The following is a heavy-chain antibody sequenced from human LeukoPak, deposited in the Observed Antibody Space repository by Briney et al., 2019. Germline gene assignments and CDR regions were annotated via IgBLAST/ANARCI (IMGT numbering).Heavy chain of an antibody. CDR1: GFTFSSYA. CDR2: ISGSGGST. J-gene: IGHJ4*02. Sequence: PGGSLRLSCAASGFTFSSYAMSWVRQAPGKGLDWVSAISGSGGSTYYADSVKGRFTISRDNSKNTLYLQMNSLRAEDTAVYYCAKDLKRYCSSTSCYPFDYWGQGTLVTVSS. CDR3: AKDLKRYCSSTSCYPFDY. V-gene: IGHV3-23*01. D-gene: IGHD2-2*01.